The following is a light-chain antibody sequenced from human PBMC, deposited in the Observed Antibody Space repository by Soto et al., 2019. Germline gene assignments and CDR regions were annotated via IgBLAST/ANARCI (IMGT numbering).Light chain of an antibody. V-gene: IGLV2-11*01. CDR1: SSDVGGYNS. CDR3: CPYAESYTLV. Sequence: QSALAQPRSVSGSPGQSVTISCSGTSSDVGGYNSVSWYQQFPGKAPKLMICDVTKRPSGVPDRFSGSKSGNTASLTISGLQAEDEADYYCCPYAESYTLVFCAGTKLTV. CDR2: DVT. J-gene: IGLJ2*01.